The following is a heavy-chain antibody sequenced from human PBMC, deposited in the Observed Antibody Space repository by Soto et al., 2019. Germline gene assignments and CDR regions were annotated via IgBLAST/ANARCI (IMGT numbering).Heavy chain of an antibody. CDR2: IYYSGGT. Sequence: PSETLSLPCTVSGGSISSYYWSWIRQPPGKGLEWVGYIYYSGGTNYNPSLKSRVTISGDTSKNQFSLKLTSVTAADTAVYYCARGGPPITIFGVVMRWFDPWGQGTLVTVS. D-gene: IGHD3-3*01. V-gene: IGHV4-59*01. CDR3: ARGGPPITIFGVVMRWFDP. CDR1: GGSISSYY. J-gene: IGHJ5*02.